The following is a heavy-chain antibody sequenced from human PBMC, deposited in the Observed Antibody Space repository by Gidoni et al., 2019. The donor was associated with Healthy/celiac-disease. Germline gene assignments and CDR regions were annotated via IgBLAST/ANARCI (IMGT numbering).Heavy chain of an antibody. V-gene: IGHV3-23*01. CDR3: AKIGVDFWSGYYPNDAFDI. J-gene: IGHJ3*02. Sequence: EVQLLESGGGLVQPGGSLRLSCAASGFTFSSYAMRWVRQAPGKGLEWVSAISGSGGSTYYADSVKGRFTISRDNSKNTLYLQMNSLRAEDTAVYYCAKIGVDFWSGYYPNDAFDIWGQGTMVTVSS. D-gene: IGHD3-3*01. CDR2: ISGSGGST. CDR1: GFTFSSYA.